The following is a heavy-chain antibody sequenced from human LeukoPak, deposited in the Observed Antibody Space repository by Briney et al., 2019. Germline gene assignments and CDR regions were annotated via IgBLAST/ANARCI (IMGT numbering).Heavy chain of an antibody. Sequence: GGSLRLSCAASGFTFSSYWMHWVRQAPGKGLVWVSRINSDGSSTSYADSVKGRFTISRDNAKNTLYLQMNSLRAEDTAVYYCAKGPGYSYGLARGALDIWGQGTMVTVSS. CDR2: INSDGSST. D-gene: IGHD5-18*01. V-gene: IGHV3-74*01. J-gene: IGHJ3*02. CDR3: AKGPGYSYGLARGALDI. CDR1: GFTFSSYW.